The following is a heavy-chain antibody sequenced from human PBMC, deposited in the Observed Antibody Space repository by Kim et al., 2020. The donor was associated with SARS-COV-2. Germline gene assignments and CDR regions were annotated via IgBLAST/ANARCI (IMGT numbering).Heavy chain of an antibody. J-gene: IGHJ4*02. Sequence: YGDSVEGRFTISRDNSNNTLYLHVSGLRAEDTALYYCARGNCRGGSCPPDYWGLGTLVTVSS. D-gene: IGHD2-15*01. CDR3: ARGNCRGGSCPPDY. V-gene: IGHV3-33*01.